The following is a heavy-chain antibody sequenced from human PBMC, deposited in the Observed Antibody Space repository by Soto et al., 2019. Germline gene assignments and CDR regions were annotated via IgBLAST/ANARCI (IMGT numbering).Heavy chain of an antibody. D-gene: IGHD3-10*01. J-gene: IGHJ4*02. CDR3: ARALAGSYDY. CDR2: TYYRSKWST. Sequence: SQTLSLTCAISGDSVSSKSATWNWIWQAPSRGLEWLGRTYYRSKWSTDYAVSLRGRITVSPDSSKNQFSLRLTSLTPEDTAVYYCARALAGSYDYWGQGTLVTVSS. CDR1: GDSVSSKSAT. V-gene: IGHV6-1*01.